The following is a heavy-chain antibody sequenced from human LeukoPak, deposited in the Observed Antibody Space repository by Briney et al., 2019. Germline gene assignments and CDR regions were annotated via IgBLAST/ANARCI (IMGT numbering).Heavy chain of an antibody. J-gene: IGHJ4*02. Sequence: GGSLRLSCAASGFPFSSYAMSWVRQAPGKGLEWVSSISTGGDHTPYADSVRGRFAISRDNSNNTLYLQMNSLRAEDTAVYYCAKWARPVAASGERDYWGQGILVTVSS. V-gene: IGHV3-23*01. D-gene: IGHD1-26*01. CDR3: AKWARPVAASGERDY. CDR2: ISTGGDHT. CDR1: GFPFSSYA.